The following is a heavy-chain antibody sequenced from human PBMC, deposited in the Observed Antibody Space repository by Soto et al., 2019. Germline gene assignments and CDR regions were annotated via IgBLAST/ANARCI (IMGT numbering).Heavy chain of an antibody. D-gene: IGHD5-18*01. V-gene: IGHV1-18*01. CDR1: GYTFTSYG. CDR3: ARDGRGTAMVFTAGDWFAP. CDR2: ISAYNGNT. J-gene: IGHJ5*02. Sequence: QVPLVQSGAEVKKPGASVKVSSKASGYTFTSYGISWVRQAPGQGLEWMGWISAYNGNTNYAQKFQGRVTMTTNTSTSTAYMELRSLRSDDTAVYYCARDGRGTAMVFTAGDWFAPWGQGTLVTVSS.